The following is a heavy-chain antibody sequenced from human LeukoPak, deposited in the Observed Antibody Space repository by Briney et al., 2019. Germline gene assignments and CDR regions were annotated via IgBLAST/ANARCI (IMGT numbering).Heavy chain of an antibody. CDR2: INAGNGNT. CDR3: ARLRDTYGSDY. J-gene: IGHJ4*02. V-gene: IGHV1-3*01. Sequence: ASVKVSCKASGYTFTSYGISWVRQAPGQRLEWMGWINAGNGNTKYSQKFQGRVTLTSDTSASTAYMELSSLRSEDTAVYYCARLRDTYGSDYWGPGTLVTVSS. D-gene: IGHD5-18*01. CDR1: GYTFTSYG.